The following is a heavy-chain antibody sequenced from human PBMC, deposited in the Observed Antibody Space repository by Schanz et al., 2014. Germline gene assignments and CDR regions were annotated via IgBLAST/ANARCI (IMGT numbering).Heavy chain of an antibody. CDR3: ARDGDFDY. CDR2: IWYDGSNK. CDR1: GFTFSDHF. V-gene: IGHV3-33*08. Sequence: QVQLVESGGGLVQPGGSLRLSCAASGFTFSDHFMDWVRQAPGKGLEWVAIIWYDGSNKYYADSVKGRFTISRDNSKNTLFLQMSSLRAEDTAVYYCARDGDFDYWGQGTLXTVSS. J-gene: IGHJ4*02.